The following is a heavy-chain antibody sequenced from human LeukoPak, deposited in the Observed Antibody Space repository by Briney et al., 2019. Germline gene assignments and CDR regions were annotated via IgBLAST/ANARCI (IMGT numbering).Heavy chain of an antibody. Sequence: GGSLRLSCAASGLTFSSYSMNWVRQAPGKGLEWVAVISYDGSNKYYADSVKGRFTISRDNSKNTLYLQTNSLRAEDTAVYYCARDGAWGAAAAYSPDYWGQGTLVTVSS. CDR1: GLTFSSYS. CDR2: ISYDGSNK. J-gene: IGHJ4*02. CDR3: ARDGAWGAAAAYSPDY. V-gene: IGHV3-30*03. D-gene: IGHD6-13*01.